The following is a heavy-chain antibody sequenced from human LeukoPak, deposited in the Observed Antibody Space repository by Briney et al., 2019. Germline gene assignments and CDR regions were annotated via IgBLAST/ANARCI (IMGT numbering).Heavy chain of an antibody. D-gene: IGHD3-22*01. CDR3: ARGPSYYYDSSGYLDY. CDR2: IYYSGST. J-gene: IGHJ4*02. Sequence: PSETLSLTCTVSGGSISSYYWGWIRQPPGKGLEWIGYIYYSGSTNYNPSLKSRVTISVDTSKNQFSLKLSSVTAADTAVYYCARGPSYYYDSSGYLDYWGRGTLVTVSS. V-gene: IGHV4-59*01. CDR1: GGSISSYY.